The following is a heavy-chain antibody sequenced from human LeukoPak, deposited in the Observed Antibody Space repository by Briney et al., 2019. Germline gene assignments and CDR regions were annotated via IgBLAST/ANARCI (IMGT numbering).Heavy chain of an antibody. CDR2: ISAYNGNT. Sequence: ASVKVSCKASGYTFTSYGISWVRQAPGQGLEWMGWISAYNGNTNYAQRLQGRVTMTTDTSTSTAYMELRSLRSDDTAVYYCAKKNSHPFYHLYRKDLWGPGTTVTVSS. J-gene: IGHJ6*02. V-gene: IGHV1-18*01. D-gene: IGHD1-14*01. CDR1: GYTFTSYG. CDR3: AKKNSHPFYHLYRKDL.